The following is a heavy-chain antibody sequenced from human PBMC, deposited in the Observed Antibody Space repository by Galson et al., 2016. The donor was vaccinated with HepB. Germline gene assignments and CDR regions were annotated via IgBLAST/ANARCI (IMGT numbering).Heavy chain of an antibody. Sequence: SVKVSCKASGYPFSSYDFNWVRQAAGQGLEWMGWMNPISGNTGYAQKFQGRVTMTRNTSISTAYMELSSLRSEDTAVYYCTRDLSSGTPVPWGQGTLVTVSS. CDR1: GYPFSSYD. CDR2: MNPISGNT. J-gene: IGHJ5*02. CDR3: TRDLSSGTPVP. D-gene: IGHD1-7*01. V-gene: IGHV1-8*01.